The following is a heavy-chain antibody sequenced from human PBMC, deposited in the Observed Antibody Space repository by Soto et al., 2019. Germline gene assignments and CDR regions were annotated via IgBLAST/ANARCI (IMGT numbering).Heavy chain of an antibody. CDR1: GGSVRSGNHF. D-gene: IGHD1-26*01. CDR2: MYYTGVT. CDR3: ARGGEPLGYYRLDV. Sequence: PSETLSLTCSVSGGSVRSGNHFWNWIRQPPGRGLEWLGYMYYTGVTNYNPSLKSRVSMSVDTSKDQFSLNLTSLTAADTAVYYCARGGEPLGYYRLDVWGQGTTVTVSS. J-gene: IGHJ6*02. V-gene: IGHV4-61*01.